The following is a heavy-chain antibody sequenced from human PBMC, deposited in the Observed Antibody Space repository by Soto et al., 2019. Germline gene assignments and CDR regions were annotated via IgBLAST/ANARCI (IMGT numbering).Heavy chain of an antibody. CDR2: ISSSGSTI. CDR1: GFTFSSYE. Sequence: LRLSCAASGFTFSSYEMNWVRQAPGKGLEWVSYISSSGSTIYYADSVKGRFTISRDNAKNSLYLQMNSLRAEDTAVYYCAREIALAGIDAFDIWGQGTMVTVSS. V-gene: IGHV3-48*03. J-gene: IGHJ3*02. CDR3: AREIALAGIDAFDI. D-gene: IGHD6-19*01.